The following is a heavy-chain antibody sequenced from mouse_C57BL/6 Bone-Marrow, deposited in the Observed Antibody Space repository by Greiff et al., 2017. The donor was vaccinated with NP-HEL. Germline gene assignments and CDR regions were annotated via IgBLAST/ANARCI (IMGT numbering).Heavy chain of an antibody. J-gene: IGHJ2*01. CDR3: ALGLGRGFDY. CDR2: IDPEDGET. CDR1: GFNITDYY. Sequence: VQLKESGAELVKPGASVKLSCTASGFNITDYYMHWVKQRTEQGLEWIGRIDPEDGETKYAPKFKGKATITADTSSNTAYRQLSSLASEDTAVDYCALGLGRGFDYWGQGTTLTVSS. V-gene: IGHV14-2*01. D-gene: IGHD3-3*01.